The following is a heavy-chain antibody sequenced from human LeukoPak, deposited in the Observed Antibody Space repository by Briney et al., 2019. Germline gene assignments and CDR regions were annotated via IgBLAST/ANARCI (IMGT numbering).Heavy chain of an antibody. CDR2: ISGSGGST. CDR3: AKNRGARHYYMDV. D-gene: IGHD1-14*01. Sequence: GGSLRLSCAASGFTFSSYAMSWVRQAPGKGLEWVSAISGSGGSTYYANSVKGRFTISRDNSKNTLYLQMNSLRAEDTAVYYCAKNRGARHYYMDVWGKGTTVTVSS. J-gene: IGHJ6*03. CDR1: GFTFSSYA. V-gene: IGHV3-23*01.